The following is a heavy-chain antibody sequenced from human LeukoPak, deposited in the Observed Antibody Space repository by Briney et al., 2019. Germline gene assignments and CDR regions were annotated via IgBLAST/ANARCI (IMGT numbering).Heavy chain of an antibody. D-gene: IGHD5-12*01. CDR1: GYTFTSYD. CDR3: ARVSRDISDYYYYMDV. V-gene: IGHV1-8*01. CDR2: MNPNSGNI. Sequence: GASVKVSCKASGYTFTSYDISWVRQATGQGLEWVGWMNPNSGNIGYAQKFQGRVTMTRNTSISTAYMELSSLRSEDTAVYYCARVSRDISDYYYYMDVWGKGTTVTVSS. J-gene: IGHJ6*03.